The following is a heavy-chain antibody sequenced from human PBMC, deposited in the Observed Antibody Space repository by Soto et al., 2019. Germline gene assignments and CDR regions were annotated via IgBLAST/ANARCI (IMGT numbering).Heavy chain of an antibody. CDR2: IIPIFGTA. D-gene: IGHD2-15*01. V-gene: IGHV1-69*06. J-gene: IGHJ6*02. CDR1: GGTFSSYA. Sequence: QVQLVQSGAEMKKPGSSVKVSCKASGGTFSSYAISWVRQAPGQGLEWMGGIIPIFGTANYAQKFQGRVKITADKSTNTAYMELSSLRSEDTAVYYCANLLEMAATNYGMDVWGQGTTVTVSS. CDR3: ANLLEMAATNYGMDV.